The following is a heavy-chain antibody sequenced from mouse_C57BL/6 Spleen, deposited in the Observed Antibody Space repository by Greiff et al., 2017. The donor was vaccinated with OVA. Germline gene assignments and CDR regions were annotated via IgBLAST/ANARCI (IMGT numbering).Heavy chain of an antibody. Sequence: EVQLVESGGDLVKPGGSLKLSCAASGFTFSSYGMSWVRQTPDKRLEWVATISSGGSYTYYPDSVKGRFTISRDNAKNTLYLQMSSLKSEDTAMYYCARGGASSSYYAMDYWGQGTSVTVSS. CDR3: ARGGASSSYYAMDY. J-gene: IGHJ4*01. D-gene: IGHD6-1*01. V-gene: IGHV5-6*01. CDR2: ISSGGSYT. CDR1: GFTFSSYG.